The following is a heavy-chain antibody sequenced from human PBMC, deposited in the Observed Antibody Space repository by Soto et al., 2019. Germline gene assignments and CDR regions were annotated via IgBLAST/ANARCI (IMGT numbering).Heavy chain of an antibody. J-gene: IGHJ5*02. CDR2: INAGNGNT. CDR1: GYTYTSYA. V-gene: IGHV1-3*01. CDR3: ARHIADLQGYSSSWYNWFDP. Sequence: ASVKVSCKASGYTYTSYAMHWVRQAPGQRLEWMGWINAGNGNTKYSQKFQGRVTITRDTSASTAYMELSSLRSEDTAVYYCARHIADLQGYSSSWYNWFDPWGQGTLVTVSS. D-gene: IGHD6-13*01.